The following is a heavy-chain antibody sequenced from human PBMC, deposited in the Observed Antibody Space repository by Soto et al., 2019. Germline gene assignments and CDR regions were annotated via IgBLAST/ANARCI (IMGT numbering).Heavy chain of an antibody. CDR1: GFTFGDYA. CDR3: TRDMPVTTTSYYYYYYYMDV. D-gene: IGHD4-17*01. Sequence: GGSLRLSCTASGFTFGDYAMSWFRQAPGKGLEWVGFIRSKAYGGTTEYAASVKGRFTISRDDSKSIAYLQMNSLKTEDTAVYYCTRDMPVTTTSYYYYYYYMDVWGKGTTVTVSS. J-gene: IGHJ6*03. CDR2: IRSKAYGGTT. V-gene: IGHV3-49*03.